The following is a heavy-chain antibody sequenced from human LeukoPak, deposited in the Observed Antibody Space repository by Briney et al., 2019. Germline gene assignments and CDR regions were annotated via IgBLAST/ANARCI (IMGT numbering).Heavy chain of an antibody. J-gene: IGHJ4*02. CDR1: GGSFSGYY. D-gene: IGHD3-10*01. Sequence: SETLSLTCAVYGGSFSGYYWSWIRQPPGKGLEWIGEINHSGSTNYNPSLKSRVTISVDTSKNQFSLKLSSVTAADTAVYYGASDYYGSGSYPNWGQGTLVTVSS. CDR2: INHSGST. CDR3: ASDYYGSGSYPN. V-gene: IGHV4-34*01.